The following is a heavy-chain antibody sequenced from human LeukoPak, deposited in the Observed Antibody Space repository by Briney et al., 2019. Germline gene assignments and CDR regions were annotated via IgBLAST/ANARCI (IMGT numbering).Heavy chain of an antibody. CDR2: IRGGGADT. CDR3: ARVSVAGTFDY. V-gene: IGHV3-23*01. Sequence: PGGSLRLSCAGSGFTFNNYAMSWVRQAPGKGLEWVSGIRGGGADTYYADSVKGRFTVSRDNSKNTLYLQMNSLRAEDTAVYYCARVSVAGTFDYWGQGTLVTVSS. D-gene: IGHD6-19*01. J-gene: IGHJ4*02. CDR1: GFTFNNYA.